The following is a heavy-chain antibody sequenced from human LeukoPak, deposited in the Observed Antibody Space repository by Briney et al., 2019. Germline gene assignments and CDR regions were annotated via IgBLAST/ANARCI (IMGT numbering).Heavy chain of an antibody. CDR3: ARDRSGWYGEDS. J-gene: IGHJ4*02. D-gene: IGHD6-19*01. Sequence: SETLSLTCTVSGGSISSGGYYWSWIRQHPGKGLEWIGYIYYSGSTYYNPSLKSRVTISVDTSKNQFSLKLSSVTAADTAVYHCARDRSGWYGEDSWGQGTLVTVSS. V-gene: IGHV4-31*03. CDR2: IYYSGST. CDR1: GGSISSGGYY.